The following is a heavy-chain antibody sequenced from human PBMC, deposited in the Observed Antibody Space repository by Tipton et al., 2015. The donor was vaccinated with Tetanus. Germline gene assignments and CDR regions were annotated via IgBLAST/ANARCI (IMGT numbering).Heavy chain of an antibody. CDR1: GFTFSSYW. CDR3: VRDGWLGSSG. V-gene: IGHV3-74*03. D-gene: IGHD6-6*01. Sequence: SLRLFCAASGFTFSSYWMHWVRQAPGKGLEWVSHIYSDGASSMYADSVKGRFTISRDNAKNTLYLQMNSLRVEDTAGCYCVRDGWLGSSGWGQGALVTFSS. J-gene: IGHJ1*01. CDR2: IYSDGASS.